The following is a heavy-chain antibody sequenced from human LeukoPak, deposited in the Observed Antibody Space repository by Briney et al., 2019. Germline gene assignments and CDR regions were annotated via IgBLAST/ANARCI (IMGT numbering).Heavy chain of an antibody. J-gene: IGHJ4*02. Sequence: PGRSLRLSCAASGFTFDDYAMHWVRQAPGKGLERVSGISWNSGSIGYADSVKGRFTISRDNAKNSLYLQMNSLRAEDMALYYCARQGGWNEMGPLDYWGQGTLVTVSS. CDR2: ISWNSGSI. CDR3: ARQGGWNEMGPLDY. D-gene: IGHD1-1*01. CDR1: GFTFDDYA. V-gene: IGHV3-9*03.